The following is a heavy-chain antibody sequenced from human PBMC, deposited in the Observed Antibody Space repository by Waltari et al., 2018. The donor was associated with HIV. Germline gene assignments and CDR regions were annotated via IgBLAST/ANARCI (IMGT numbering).Heavy chain of an antibody. CDR1: GASISSGGYY. D-gene: IGHD5-18*01. CDR3: ARVVNTAMVPDY. Sequence: QVQLQESGPGLVKPSQTLSLTCPVSGASISSGGYYWSWTRQPAGKGLEWIGRIYTSGGTNYNPSLKSRVTISVDTSKNQFSLKLSSVTAADTAVYYCARVVNTAMVPDYWGQGTLVTVSS. CDR2: IYTSGGT. V-gene: IGHV4-61*02. J-gene: IGHJ4*02.